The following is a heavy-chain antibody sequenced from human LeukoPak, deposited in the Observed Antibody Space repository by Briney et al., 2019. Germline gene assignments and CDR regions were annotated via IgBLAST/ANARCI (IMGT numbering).Heavy chain of an antibody. CDR3: ARVYCSSTSCRPPFDY. Sequence: ASVKVSCKASGYSFTSYGISWVRQAPGQGLEWMGWISPYNGNTNYAQKLQGRVTMTTDTSTSTAYMELRSLRSDDTAVYYCARVYCSSTSCRPPFDYWGQGTLVTVSS. J-gene: IGHJ4*02. V-gene: IGHV1-18*01. CDR2: ISPYNGNT. CDR1: GYSFTSYG. D-gene: IGHD2-2*01.